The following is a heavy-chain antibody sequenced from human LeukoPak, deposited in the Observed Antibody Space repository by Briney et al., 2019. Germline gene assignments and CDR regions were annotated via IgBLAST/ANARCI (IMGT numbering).Heavy chain of an antibody. CDR3: VRERLIARLGADSYLYMEV. CDR1: GDSVLSKSST. D-gene: IGHD6-6*01. CDR2: TYYWSKWYN. V-gene: IGHV6-1*01. Sequence: SQTLSLTCAISGDSVLSKSSTWNWIRQSPSRGLEWLGRTYYWSKWYNDYAPSLKSRLTIDRDTSKNHFSLQLSSVTPEATATSFCVRERLIARLGADSYLYMEVWGKGTTVTVS. J-gene: IGHJ6*03.